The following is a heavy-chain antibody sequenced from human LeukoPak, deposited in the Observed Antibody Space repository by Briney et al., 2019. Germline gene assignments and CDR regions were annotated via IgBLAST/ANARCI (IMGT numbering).Heavy chain of an antibody. Sequence: GGSLRLSCAASGFTFSSYIMNWVRQAPGKGLEWVSSISSSSSHIYYADSVKGRFTISRDNAKNSLYLQMNSLRAEDTAVYYCAELGITMIGGVWGKGTTVTISS. CDR1: GFTFSSYI. CDR2: ISSSSSHI. V-gene: IGHV3-21*01. J-gene: IGHJ6*04. D-gene: IGHD3-10*02. CDR3: AELGITMIGGV.